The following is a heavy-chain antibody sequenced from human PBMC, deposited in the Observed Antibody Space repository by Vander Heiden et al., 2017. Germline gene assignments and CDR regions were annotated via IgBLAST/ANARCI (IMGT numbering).Heavy chain of an antibody. CDR2: ISGSSEIR. Sequence: EVQLVESGGDLVQPGGSLRLSCAASGFTFRNYYMNWVRQAPGKGLEWISFISGSSEIRHDADSVKGRFTISRDNAKNSLLLQMKRLRGEDTAVYDCAIDGDGNLDYWGHGTLVTVSS. V-gene: IGHV3-48*01. J-gene: IGHJ4*01. CDR3: AIDGDGNLDY. CDR1: GFTFRNYY. D-gene: IGHD7-27*01.